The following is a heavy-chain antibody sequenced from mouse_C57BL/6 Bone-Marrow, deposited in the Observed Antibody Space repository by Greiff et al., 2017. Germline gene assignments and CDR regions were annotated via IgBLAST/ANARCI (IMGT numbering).Heavy chain of an antibody. CDR3: ATRLRRGGY. J-gene: IGHJ2*01. Sequence: VLLQQPWAQPVKPGASVKLSCKSSGSTFTRFWLHCVKQRPGQGLEWIGMIHPNSGSTNYNEKFKSKATLTVDKSSSTAYMQLSSLTSEDSAVYYCATRLRRGGYWGQGTTLTVSS. CDR2: IHPNSGST. D-gene: IGHD2-4*01. CDR1: GSTFTRFW. V-gene: IGHV1-64*01.